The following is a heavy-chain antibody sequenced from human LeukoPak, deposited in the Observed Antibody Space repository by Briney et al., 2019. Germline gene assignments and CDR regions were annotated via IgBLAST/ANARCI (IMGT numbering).Heavy chain of an antibody. J-gene: IGHJ4*02. CDR3: ARVLSARGAPLGRYFDY. Sequence: GASVKVSCKASGYTFTGYYMHWVRQAPGQGLEWMGWINPNSGGTNYAQKFQGRVTMTRDTSISTAYMELSRLRSDDTAVYYCARVLSARGAPLGRYFDYWGQGTLVTVSS. CDR1: GYTFTGYY. D-gene: IGHD3-10*01. CDR2: INPNSGGT. V-gene: IGHV1-2*02.